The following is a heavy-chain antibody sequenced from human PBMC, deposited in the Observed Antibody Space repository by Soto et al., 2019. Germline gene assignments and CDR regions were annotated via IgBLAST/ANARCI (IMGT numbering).Heavy chain of an antibody. CDR1: GGTFSSYA. CDR2: IIPIFGTA. CDR3: ARDRDSSGWYRGWVDP. Sequence: QVQLVQSGAEVKKPGSSVKVSCKASGGTFSSYAISWVRQAPGQGLEWMGGIIPIFGTANYAQKFQGRVTITXXEXTXXAYMKMSSLRSEDTAVYYCARDRDSSGWYRGWVDPWGQGTLVTVSS. V-gene: IGHV1-69*05. J-gene: IGHJ5*02. D-gene: IGHD6-19*01.